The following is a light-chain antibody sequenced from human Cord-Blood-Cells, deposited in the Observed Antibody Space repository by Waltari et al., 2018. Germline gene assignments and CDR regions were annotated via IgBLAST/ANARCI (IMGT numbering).Light chain of an antibody. Sequence: EIVLTQSPGTLSLSPGERATLSCRASQSVSSSYLAWYQQKPGQAPRLLIYGASSRATGIPARFSGSGSGTGFTLTISRLEPEDFVVYYCQQYGSSPRTFGQGTKVEIK. V-gene: IGKV3-20*01. CDR1: QSVSSSY. CDR3: QQYGSSPRT. CDR2: GAS. J-gene: IGKJ1*01.